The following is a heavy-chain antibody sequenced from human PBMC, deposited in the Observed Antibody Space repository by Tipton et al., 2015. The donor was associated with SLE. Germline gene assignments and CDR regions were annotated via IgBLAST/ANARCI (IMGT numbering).Heavy chain of an antibody. Sequence: TLSLTCTVSGGSISSYYWSWIRQPPGKGLEWIGYIYYSGSTNYNPSLKSRVTISVDTSKNQFSLKLSSVTAADTAVYYCARGGYYDFWSGWSYNWFDPWGQGTLVTVSS. CDR1: GGSISSYY. D-gene: IGHD3-3*01. CDR3: ARGGYYDFWSGWSYNWFDP. J-gene: IGHJ5*02. V-gene: IGHV4-59*12. CDR2: IYYSGST.